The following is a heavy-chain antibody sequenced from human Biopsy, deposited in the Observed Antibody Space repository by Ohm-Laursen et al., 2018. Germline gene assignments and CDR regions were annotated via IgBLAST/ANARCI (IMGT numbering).Heavy chain of an antibody. CDR2: IYDRGSTA. D-gene: IGHD6-19*01. V-gene: IGHV4-61*01. Sequence: PSETLSLTCTVSGDSVSIGSFYWTWIRQPPGQGLEYIGYIYDRGSTATYNPSLESRVTMSVDMPKNQFSLKLSSVTAADTAIYYCARGMRSSGWPYCDAWGQGTRGTVSS. CDR3: ARGMRSSGWPYCDA. J-gene: IGHJ4*02. CDR1: GDSVSIGSFY.